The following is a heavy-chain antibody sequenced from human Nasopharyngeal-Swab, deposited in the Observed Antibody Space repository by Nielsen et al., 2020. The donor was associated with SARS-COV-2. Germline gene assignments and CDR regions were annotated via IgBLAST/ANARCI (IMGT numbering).Heavy chain of an antibody. D-gene: IGHD3-3*01. Sequence: SAKVSCKASGFMCTSYYMLWVRQAPGQGLEWMGIINPSGGSTSYAQKFQGRVTMTRDTSTSTVYMELSSLRSEDTAVYYCAREKLRFLPPLFYWGQGTLVTVSS. V-gene: IGHV1-46*01. J-gene: IGHJ4*02. CDR1: GFMCTSYY. CDR3: AREKLRFLPPLFY. CDR2: INPSGGST.